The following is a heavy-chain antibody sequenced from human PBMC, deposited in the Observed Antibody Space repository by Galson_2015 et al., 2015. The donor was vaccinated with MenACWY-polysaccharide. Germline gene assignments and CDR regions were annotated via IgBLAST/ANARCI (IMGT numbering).Heavy chain of an antibody. Sequence: SLRLSCAASGFTFRSYWMNWVRQGPGKGPVWVSRINPAGSIINYADSVKGRFTISRDNAKNTLYLQMNSLRGEDTAVYYCARERWVRGVFFDQWGQGTLVTVSS. CDR1: GFTFRSYW. D-gene: IGHD3-10*01. CDR3: ARERWVRGVFFDQ. V-gene: IGHV3-74*01. CDR2: INPAGSII. J-gene: IGHJ4*02.